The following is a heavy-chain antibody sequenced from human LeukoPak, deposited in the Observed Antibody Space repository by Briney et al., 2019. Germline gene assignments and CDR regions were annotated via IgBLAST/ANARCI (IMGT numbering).Heavy chain of an antibody. CDR3: ARDSVSRDSSGYTDY. CDR2: ISSSGSTI. CDR1: GFTFSDYY. J-gene: IGHJ4*02. D-gene: IGHD3-22*01. V-gene: IGHV3-11*01. Sequence: GGSLRLSCAASGFTFSDYYMSWIRQAPGKGLEWVSYISSSGSTIYYADSVKGRFTISRDNAKNSLYLQMNSLRAEDTAVYYYARDSVSRDSSGYTDYWGQGTLVTVSS.